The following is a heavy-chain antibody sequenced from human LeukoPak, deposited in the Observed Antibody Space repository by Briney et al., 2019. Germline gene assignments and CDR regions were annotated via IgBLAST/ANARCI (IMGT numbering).Heavy chain of an antibody. J-gene: IGHJ6*03. CDR1: GGTFSSYA. V-gene: IGHV1-69*13. CDR2: IIPIFGTA. Sequence: SVKVSCKASGGTFSSYAISWVRQAPGQGLEWMGGIIPIFGTANYAQKFQGRVTITADESTSTAYMELSSLRSEDTAVYYCARGDGDYPDYCYYYMDVWGKGTTVTVSS. CDR3: ARGDGDYPDYCYYYMDV. D-gene: IGHD4-17*01.